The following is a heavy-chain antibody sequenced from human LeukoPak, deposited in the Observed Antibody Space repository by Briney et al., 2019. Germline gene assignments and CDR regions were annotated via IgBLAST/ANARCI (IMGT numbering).Heavy chain of an antibody. CDR3: ASVVVVAANDAFDI. CDR2: ISSSSSYI. D-gene: IGHD2-15*01. Sequence: PGGSLRLSCAASGFTFSSYSMKWVRQAPGKGLEWVSSISSSSSYIYYADSVKGRFTISRDNAKNSLYLQMNSLRAEDTAVYYCASVVVVAANDAFDIWGQGTMVTVSS. CDR1: GFTFSSYS. V-gene: IGHV3-21*01. J-gene: IGHJ3*02.